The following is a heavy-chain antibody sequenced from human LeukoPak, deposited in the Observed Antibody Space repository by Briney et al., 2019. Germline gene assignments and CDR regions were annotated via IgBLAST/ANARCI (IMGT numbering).Heavy chain of an antibody. Sequence: GGSLRLSCTASGFTFSSYTMSWVRQAPGKGLKWVSTISTGGGNTYYADSVQGRFTVSRDDSKNTLYLQMNSLRAEDTAVYYCAKDGGLWVSAHWGDSWGRGTLVTVSS. CDR1: GFTFSSYT. V-gene: IGHV3-23*01. J-gene: IGHJ4*02. CDR2: ISTGGGNT. D-gene: IGHD7-27*01. CDR3: AKDGGLWVSAHWGDS.